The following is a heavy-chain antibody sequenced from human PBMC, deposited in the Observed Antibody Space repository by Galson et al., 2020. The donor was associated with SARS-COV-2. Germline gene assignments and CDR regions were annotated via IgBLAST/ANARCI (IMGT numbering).Heavy chain of an antibody. CDR2: ISWNSGSI. CDR1: GFTFDDYA. CDR3: AKDIGYSSGGIDD. J-gene: IGHJ4*02. V-gene: IGHV3-9*01. D-gene: IGHD6-19*01. Sequence: TGGSLRLSCAASGFTFDDYAMHWVRQAPGKGLEWVSGISWNSGSIGYADSVKGRFTISRDNAKNSLYLQMNSLRAEDTALYYCAKDIGYSSGGIDDLGQVTLVAVSS.